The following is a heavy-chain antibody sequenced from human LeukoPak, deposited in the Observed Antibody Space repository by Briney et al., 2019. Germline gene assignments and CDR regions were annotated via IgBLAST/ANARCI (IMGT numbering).Heavy chain of an antibody. CDR1: GYSFTSYW. CDR2: IYPGDSDT. V-gene: IGHV5-51*01. J-gene: IGHJ4*02. Sequence: GASLKISCKGSGYSFTSYWIGWVRPMPGKGLEWMGIIYPGDSDTRYSPSFQGQVTISADKSISTAYLQWNSLKASDTAMYYCARQQSMVFDYWGQGTLVTVSS. CDR3: ARQQSMVFDY. D-gene: IGHD3-10*01.